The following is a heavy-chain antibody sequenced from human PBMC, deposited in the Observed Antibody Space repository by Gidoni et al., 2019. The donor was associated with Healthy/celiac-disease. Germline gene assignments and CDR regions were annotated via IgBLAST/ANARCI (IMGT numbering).Heavy chain of an antibody. D-gene: IGHD3-9*01. V-gene: IGHV1-2*04. CDR3: ARSYYDILTGYYHDAFDI. CDR2: INPNSGGT. Sequence: QVQLVQSGAEVKKPGASVKVSCKASGYTFTGYYMHWVRQAPGQGLEWMGWINPNSGGTNYAQKFQGWVTMTRDTSISTAYMELSRLRSDDTAVYYCARSYYDILTGYYHDAFDIWGQGTMVTVSS. CDR1: GYTFTGYY. J-gene: IGHJ3*02.